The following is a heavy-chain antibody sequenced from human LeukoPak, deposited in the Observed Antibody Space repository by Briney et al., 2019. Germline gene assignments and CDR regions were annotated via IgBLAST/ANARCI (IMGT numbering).Heavy chain of an antibody. V-gene: IGHV3-23*01. CDR3: AKGNCRGTSCYSDY. Sequence: GGSLRLSCAASGLTFSSYAMRWVRQAPGKGLEWVSGISGSGGSTYYADSVKGRFTIARDNSKNTLYLQMNSLRAEDTAVYYCAKGNCRGTSCYSDYWGQGTLVTVSS. CDR2: ISGSGGST. J-gene: IGHJ4*02. CDR1: GLTFSSYA. D-gene: IGHD2-2*02.